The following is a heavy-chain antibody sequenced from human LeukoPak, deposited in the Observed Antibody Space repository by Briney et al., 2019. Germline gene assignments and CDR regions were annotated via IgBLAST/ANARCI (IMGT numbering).Heavy chain of an antibody. D-gene: IGHD4-17*01. CDR2: INSDGSST. Sequence: PGGSPRLSCAASGFTFSSYWMHWVRQAPGKGLVWVSRINSDGSSTSYADSVKGRFTISRDNAKNTLYLQMNSLRAEDTAVYYCANIYGDYYYPFDYWGQGTLVTVSS. J-gene: IGHJ4*02. CDR3: ANIYGDYYYPFDY. V-gene: IGHV3-74*01. CDR1: GFTFSSYW.